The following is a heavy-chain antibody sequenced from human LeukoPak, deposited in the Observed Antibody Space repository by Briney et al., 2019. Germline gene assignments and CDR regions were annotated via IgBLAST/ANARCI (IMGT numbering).Heavy chain of an antibody. CDR2: IRSKANSYAT. J-gene: IGHJ4*02. CDR3: TREPDRWSSPDY. Sequence: QPGGSLKLSCAASGFTFSGSAMHWVRQASGKGLEWVGRIRSKANSYATAYAASVKGRFTISRDDSKNTAYLQMNSLKTEDTAVYYCTREPDRWSSPDYWGQGTLVTVSS. V-gene: IGHV3-73*01. CDR1: GFTFSGSA. D-gene: IGHD6-13*01.